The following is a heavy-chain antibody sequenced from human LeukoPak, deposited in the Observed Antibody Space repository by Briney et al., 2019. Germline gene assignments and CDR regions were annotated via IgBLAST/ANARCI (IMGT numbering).Heavy chain of an antibody. D-gene: IGHD6-19*01. CDR3: ARAEGYSSGLDPFDY. V-gene: IGHV1-18*01. CDR2: ININKGTT. Sequence: ASVKVSCKASGYNFTSYGITWVRQAPGQGXXWMGWININKGTTNYAQKLQGRVTMTKDTSTSTAYMELRSLRSDDTAVYYCARAEGYSSGLDPFDYWGQGTLVTVSS. J-gene: IGHJ4*02. CDR1: GYNFTSYG.